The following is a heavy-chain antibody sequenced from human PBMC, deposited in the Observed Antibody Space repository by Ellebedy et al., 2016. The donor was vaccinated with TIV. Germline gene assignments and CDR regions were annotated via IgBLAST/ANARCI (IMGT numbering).Heavy chain of an antibody. CDR1: GFTFSSYG. V-gene: IGHV3-30*03. J-gene: IGHJ5*01. Sequence: GGSLRLSCAGSGFTFSSYGMHWVRQAPGKGLEWVAVISYDGRNNKYADSVKGRFTISRDDSKNTLYLQMNSLRAEDTAVYYCARSRSAYYIAGSGFDFWGQGTLVTVSS. CDR2: ISYDGRNN. D-gene: IGHD3-10*01. CDR3: ARSRSAYYIAGSGFDF.